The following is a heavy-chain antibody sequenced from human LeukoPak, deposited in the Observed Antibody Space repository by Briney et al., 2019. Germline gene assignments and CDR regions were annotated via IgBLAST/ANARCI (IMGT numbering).Heavy chain of an antibody. CDR3: ARPRYSRSLGWFDP. CDR1: GGSISSSSYY. Sequence: PSETLSLTCTVSGGSISSSSYYWGWIRQPPGKGLEWIGSIYYSGSTYYNPSLKSRVTISVDTSKNQFSLKLSSVTAADTAVYYCARPRYSRSLGWFDPWGQGTLVTVSS. J-gene: IGHJ5*02. V-gene: IGHV4-39*07. D-gene: IGHD6-13*01. CDR2: IYYSGST.